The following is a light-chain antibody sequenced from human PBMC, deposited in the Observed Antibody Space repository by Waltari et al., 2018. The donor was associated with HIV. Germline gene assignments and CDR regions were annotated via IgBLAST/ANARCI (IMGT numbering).Light chain of an antibody. CDR2: GSS. CDR3: QQYGTPGT. Sequence: EIVLTQSPGTLSLSPGERATLSCRASQRVSSSYLAWYQQKPGQAPRLLIYGSSSRATGIPDRFSGSGSGTDFTLTISRLEPEDFAVYYCQQYGTPGTFGQGTKLEIK. V-gene: IGKV3-20*01. CDR1: QRVSSSY. J-gene: IGKJ2*01.